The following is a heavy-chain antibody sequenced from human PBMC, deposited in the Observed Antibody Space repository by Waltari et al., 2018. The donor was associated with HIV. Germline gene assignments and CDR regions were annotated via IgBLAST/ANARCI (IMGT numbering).Heavy chain of an antibody. V-gene: IGHV3-74*03. CDR2: VSSDGNST. CDR1: GFTFSSYW. J-gene: IGHJ4*02. D-gene: IGHD3-3*01. CDR3: ARSLYYDFWSAYPPDY. Sequence: EVKLVESGGRLVQPRGSLRLSCVASGFTFSSYWMHWVRQAPGKGLGWISGVSSDGNSTVYADSVKGRFTISRDNAKNTLFLQMNSLRVEDTAVYFCARSLYYDFWSAYPPDYWGQGTRVTVSS.